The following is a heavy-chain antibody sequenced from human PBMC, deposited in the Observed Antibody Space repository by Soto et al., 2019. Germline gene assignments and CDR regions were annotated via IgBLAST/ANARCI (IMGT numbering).Heavy chain of an antibody. Sequence: QITLKESGPTLVKPTQTLTLTCTFSGFSLTTRGVGVGWIRQPPGKALECLALIYWDDDKRYSPSLQNRLSITKDTSKNQVALTMTNMDPVDTATYYCAHIPSYYQYDWFDPWGQGTLVSVSS. V-gene: IGHV2-5*02. J-gene: IGHJ5*02. CDR1: GFSLTTRGVG. CDR2: IYWDDDK. CDR3: AHIPSYYQYDWFDP. D-gene: IGHD3-10*01.